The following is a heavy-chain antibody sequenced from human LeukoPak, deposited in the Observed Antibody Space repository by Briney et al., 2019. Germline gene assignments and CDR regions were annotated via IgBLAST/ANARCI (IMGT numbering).Heavy chain of an antibody. CDR3: ARGRGSWYGVYFDY. CDR1: GFTFSNYC. J-gene: IGHJ4*02. CDR2: ICSGESTI. Sequence: GGSPRLSCAAPGFTFSNYCMHWVRQPPGKGLVWVSQICSGESTIKFADSVKGRFTISRDNAKNTLYLQMNSLRTEDTAVYYCARGRGSWYGVYFDYWGQGTLVTVSS. V-gene: IGHV3-74*01. D-gene: IGHD6-13*01.